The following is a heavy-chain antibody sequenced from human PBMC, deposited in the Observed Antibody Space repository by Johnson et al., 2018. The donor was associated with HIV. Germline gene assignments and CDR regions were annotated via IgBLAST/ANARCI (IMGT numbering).Heavy chain of an antibody. D-gene: IGHD2-2*01. CDR3: ARVYARTPGAFDI. CDR2: ISYDGSNK. Sequence: QVQLVESGGGLVQPGRSLKLSCAASGFTFSSYAMHWVRQAPGKGLEWVAVISYDGSNKYYADSVKGRFTISRDNAKNSLYLQMNSLRAEDTAVYYCARVYARTPGAFDIWGQGTMVTVSS. V-gene: IGHV3-30-3*01. CDR1: GFTFSSYA. J-gene: IGHJ3*02.